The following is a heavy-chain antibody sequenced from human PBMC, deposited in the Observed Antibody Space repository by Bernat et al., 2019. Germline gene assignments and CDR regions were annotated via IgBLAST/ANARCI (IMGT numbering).Heavy chain of an antibody. Sequence: EVQLVESGGGLVQPGGSLRLSCAGSGVTFSSEAMTWVRQAPGKGLEWVSSISGSAGNTSYADSVKGRFTISRDNSKNSLSLQMNSLRAEDTAVYYCAKGELVTTPRRFDYWGQGTLVTVSS. CDR2: ISGSAGNT. CDR3: AKGELVTTPRRFDY. CDR1: GVTFSSEA. V-gene: IGHV3-23*04. J-gene: IGHJ4*02. D-gene: IGHD3-9*01.